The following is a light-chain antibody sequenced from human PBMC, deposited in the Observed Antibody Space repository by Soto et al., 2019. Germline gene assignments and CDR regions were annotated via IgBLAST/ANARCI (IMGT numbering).Light chain of an antibody. J-gene: IGKJ2*01. Sequence: EIVLTQSPGTLSLSPGESATLSCRASQSVSSSYLAWYQQKPGQAPRLLIYGASSRATGIPDRFSGSGSGTDFTLTISRLEPEDFARYDCQQYGGSPLYTFGQGTKLEIK. CDR1: QSVSSSY. CDR3: QQYGGSPLYT. CDR2: GAS. V-gene: IGKV3-20*01.